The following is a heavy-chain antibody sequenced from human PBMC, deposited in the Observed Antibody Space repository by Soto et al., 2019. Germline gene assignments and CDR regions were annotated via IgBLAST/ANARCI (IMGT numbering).Heavy chain of an antibody. D-gene: IGHD6-13*01. J-gene: IGHJ1*01. CDR1: GFTFSSYA. Sequence: QVQLVESGGGVVQPGRSLRLSCAASGFTFSSYAMHWVRQAPGKGLEWVAVISYDGSNKYYADSVKGRFTISRDNSKNTRYLQMNSLRAEDTAVYYCARAPRYSSSWYGYFQHWGQGTLVTVSS. CDR3: ARAPRYSSSWYGYFQH. V-gene: IGHV3-30-3*01. CDR2: ISYDGSNK.